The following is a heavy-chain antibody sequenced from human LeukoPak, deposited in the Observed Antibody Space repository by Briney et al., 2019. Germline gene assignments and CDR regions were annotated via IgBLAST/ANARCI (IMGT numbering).Heavy chain of an antibody. CDR2: IRYDGSTK. D-gene: IGHD3-22*01. Sequence: GGSLRLSCAASGFTFSSYGMHWVRQAPGKGLEWVAFIRYDGSTKYYADSVKGRFTISRDNSKNTLYLQMNSLRAEDTAVYYCAKAPGPYDSSGYYGTWGGQGTLVTVSS. CDR3: AKAPGPYDSSGYYGTW. J-gene: IGHJ4*02. CDR1: GFTFSSYG. V-gene: IGHV3-30*02.